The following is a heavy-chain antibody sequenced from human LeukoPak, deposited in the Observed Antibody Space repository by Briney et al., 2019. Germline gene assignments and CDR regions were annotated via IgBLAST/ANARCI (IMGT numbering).Heavy chain of an antibody. Sequence: SETLSLTCAVYVGSVSGYYWSWIRQPPGKGLEWIGEINHSGSTNYNPSLKSRVTISVDTSKNQSSLNLSSVTAADTAVYYCARGGRIVGATPVLDYWGQGTLVTVPS. CDR3: ARGGRIVGATPVLDY. CDR2: INHSGST. D-gene: IGHD1-26*01. CDR1: VGSVSGYY. V-gene: IGHV4-34*01. J-gene: IGHJ4*02.